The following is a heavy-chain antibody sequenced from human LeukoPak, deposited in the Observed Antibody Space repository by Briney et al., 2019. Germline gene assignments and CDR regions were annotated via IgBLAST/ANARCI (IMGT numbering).Heavy chain of an antibody. D-gene: IGHD3-3*01. CDR1: GGSISSSSYY. CDR2: IYYSGST. V-gene: IGHV4-39*01. Sequence: ASETLSLTCTVSGGSISSSSYYWGWLRQPPGKGLEWIVSIYYSGSTYYHPSLKSRVTISVDPSKHQFSLKLSSVTAADTAVYYCASLPYYDFWSGYRPYYYYGMDVWGQGTTVTVSS. J-gene: IGHJ6*02. CDR3: ASLPYYDFWSGYRPYYYYGMDV.